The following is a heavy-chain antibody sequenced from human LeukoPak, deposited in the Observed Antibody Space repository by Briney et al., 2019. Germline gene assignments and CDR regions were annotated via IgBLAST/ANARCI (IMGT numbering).Heavy chain of an antibody. J-gene: IGHJ6*04. CDR3: AREWAVPAASGLDV. Sequence: GGSLRLSCAASGFTFSSYWMSWVRQAPGKGLEWVANVKQDGSEKYYVDSVKGRFTISRGNAKNSLYLQMNSLRAEDTAVYYCAREWAVPAASGLDVWGKGTTVTVSS. CDR1: GFTFSSYW. V-gene: IGHV3-7*01. CDR2: VKQDGSEK. D-gene: IGHD2-2*01.